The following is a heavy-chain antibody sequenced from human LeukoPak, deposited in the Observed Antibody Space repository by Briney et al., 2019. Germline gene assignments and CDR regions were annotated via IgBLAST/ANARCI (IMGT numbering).Heavy chain of an antibody. CDR2: IYTSGTT. CDR1: GDSISTYY. CDR3: ARPTYNWFDP. Sequence: SETLSLTCTVSGDSISTYYWNWIRQPPGKRLEWIGHIYTSGTTNYNPSLKSRVTISVDRSKNHFSLRLSSVTAADTAVYYCARPTYNWFDPWGQGTLVTVSS. V-gene: IGHV4-4*08. J-gene: IGHJ5*02.